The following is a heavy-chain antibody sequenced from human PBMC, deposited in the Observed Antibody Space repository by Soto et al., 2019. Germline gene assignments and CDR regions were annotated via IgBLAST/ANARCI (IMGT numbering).Heavy chain of an antibody. CDR1: GFTFSSYG. CDR2: IWYDGSNK. D-gene: IGHD6-19*01. Sequence: GGSLRLSCAASGFTFSSYGMHWVRQAPGKGLEWVAVIWYDGSNKYYADSVKGRFTISRDNSKNTLYLQMNSLRAEDTAVYYCARDAAVAGNGTSYYYYYYMDGWGKGTTVTVYS. V-gene: IGHV3-33*01. J-gene: IGHJ6*03. CDR3: ARDAAVAGNGTSYYYYYYMDG.